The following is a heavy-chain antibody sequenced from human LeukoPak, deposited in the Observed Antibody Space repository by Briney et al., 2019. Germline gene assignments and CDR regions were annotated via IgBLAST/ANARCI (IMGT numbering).Heavy chain of an antibody. J-gene: IGHJ4*02. CDR2: IYYSGST. CDR3: ARGHLRTGTREFDY. CDR1: GGSISSYY. Sequence: SETLSLTCTVSGGSISSYYWSWIRQPPGKGLEWIGYIYYSGSTNYNPSLKSRVTISVDTSKNQFSLKLNSVTAADTAVYFCARGHLRTGTREFDYWGQGTLVTASS. V-gene: IGHV4-59*12. D-gene: IGHD1-7*01.